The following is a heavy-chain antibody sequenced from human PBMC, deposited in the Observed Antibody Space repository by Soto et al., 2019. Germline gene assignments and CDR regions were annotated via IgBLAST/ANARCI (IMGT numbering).Heavy chain of an antibody. V-gene: IGHV4-39*01. CDR2: VYYSGST. J-gene: IGHJ5*02. CDR3: ARQPTTGDTDLWFDP. D-gene: IGHD2-21*01. Sequence: TLSLTCTVSGGSVSSSSYYWGWVRQPPGKGLEWIGSVYYSGSTYYNPSLESRVTISVDKSKNQFSLKLRSVTAADTAVYYCARQPTTGDTDLWFDPWGQGTLVTVSS. CDR1: GGSVSSSSYY.